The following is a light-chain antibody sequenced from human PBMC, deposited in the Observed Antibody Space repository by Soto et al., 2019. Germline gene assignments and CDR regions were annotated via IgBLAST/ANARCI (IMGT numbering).Light chain of an antibody. J-gene: IGLJ2*01. CDR2: DVS. CDR3: SSYTNASPLVV. CDR1: SNDVGGYNY. Sequence: QSVLTQPASVSGSPGQSITISCTGNSNDVGGYNYVSWYQQRPGKAPKLMIYDVSYRPSGVSNRFSGSKSGNTASLTISGLQAEDEANYYCSSYTNASPLVVFGGGTKVTVL. V-gene: IGLV2-14*03.